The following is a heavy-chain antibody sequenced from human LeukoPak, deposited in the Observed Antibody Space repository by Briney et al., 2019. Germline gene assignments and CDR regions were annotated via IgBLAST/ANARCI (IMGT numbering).Heavy chain of an antibody. CDR3: ARGSINFAGDY. CDR2: IYTSGST. J-gene: IGHJ4*02. D-gene: IGHD2/OR15-2a*01. Sequence: SETLSLTCTVSGGSISSYYWSWIRQPAGKGLEWIGRIYTSGSTNYNPSLKSRVTMSVDTSKNQFSLNLTAVTAADTTVYYCARGSINFAGDYWGQGTLVTVSS. V-gene: IGHV4-4*07. CDR1: GGSISSYY.